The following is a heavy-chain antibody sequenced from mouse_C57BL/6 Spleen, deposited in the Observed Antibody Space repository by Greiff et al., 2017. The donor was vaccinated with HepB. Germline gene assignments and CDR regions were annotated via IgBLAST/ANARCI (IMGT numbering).Heavy chain of an antibody. CDR3: ARMVTDAMDY. V-gene: IGHV5-15*01. CDR2: ISNLAYSI. D-gene: IGHD2-2*01. Sequence: EVQLVESGGGLVQPGGSLKLSCAASGFTFSDYGMAGVRQAPRKGPEGVAFISNLAYSIYYADTVTGRFTISRENAKNTLYLEMSSLRSEDTAMYYCARMVTDAMDYWGQGTSVTVSS. CDR1: GFTFSDYG. J-gene: IGHJ4*01.